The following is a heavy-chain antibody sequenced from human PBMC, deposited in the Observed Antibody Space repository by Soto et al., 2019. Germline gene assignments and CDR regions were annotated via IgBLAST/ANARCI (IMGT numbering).Heavy chain of an antibody. CDR3: GTDRWGGAFDM. V-gene: IGHV3-7*01. CDR2: IKEDGSVK. D-gene: IGHD3-10*01. CDR1: GFSLRSDW. J-gene: IGHJ3*02. Sequence: EVQVVESGGGLVQPGGSLRLSCAAIGFSLRSDWMAWVRQIPGKGLEFVANIKEDGSVKNYVDSVKGRFSISRDNDKNSLYLQMNSLRAEDTAVYYCGTDRWGGAFDMWGQWTTVTVSS.